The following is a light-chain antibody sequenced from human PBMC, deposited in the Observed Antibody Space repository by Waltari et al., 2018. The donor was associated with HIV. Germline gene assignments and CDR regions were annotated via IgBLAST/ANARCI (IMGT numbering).Light chain of an antibody. CDR3: QQYGRSPRT. CDR1: QSINSTY. Sequence: ELVLTQSPGTLSLSPGERATLSCRASQSINSTYLAWYQQKPGQAPRLLIYAASSRAAGIPDRFSGSGFGTDFTLTISRLEPEDFAGYYCQQYGRSPRTFGQGTKVEI. J-gene: IGKJ1*01. V-gene: IGKV3-20*01. CDR2: AAS.